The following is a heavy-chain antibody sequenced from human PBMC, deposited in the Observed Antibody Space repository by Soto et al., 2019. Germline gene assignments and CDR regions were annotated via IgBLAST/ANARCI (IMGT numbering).Heavy chain of an antibody. CDR2: INPATGAA. V-gene: IGHV1-2*02. CDR3: ARGGGVGVAGSAAFDM. D-gene: IGHD3-3*01. CDR1: GYPVTAYY. Sequence: QLHLVQSGAVVKKPGASVTVSCSASGYPVTAYYMHWVRQAPGRGLEWMGGINPATGAAKYTQTFQGGVTMTGDTSTGTVFMELGGLTSEDTAVFYWARGGGVGVAGSAAFDMWGQGTLVTVSS. J-gene: IGHJ3*02.